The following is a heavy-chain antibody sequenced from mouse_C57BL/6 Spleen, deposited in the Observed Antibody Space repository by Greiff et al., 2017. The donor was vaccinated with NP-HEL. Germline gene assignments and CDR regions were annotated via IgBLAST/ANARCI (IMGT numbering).Heavy chain of an antibody. J-gene: IGHJ4*01. Sequence: EVQLQQSGPELVKPGASVKISCKASGYTFTDYYMNWVKQSHGKSLEWIGDINPNNGGTSYNLKFKGKATLTVDKSSSTAYMELRSLTSEDSAVYYCALGKLLREGYAMDYWGQGTSVTVSS. D-gene: IGHD1-1*01. CDR2: INPNNGGT. V-gene: IGHV1-26*01. CDR1: GYTFTDYY. CDR3: ALGKLLREGYAMDY.